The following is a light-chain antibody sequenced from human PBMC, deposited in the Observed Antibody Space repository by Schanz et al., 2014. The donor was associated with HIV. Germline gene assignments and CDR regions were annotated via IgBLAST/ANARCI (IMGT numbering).Light chain of an antibody. V-gene: IGKV3-20*01. CDR1: QSVSSTY. CDR2: GAS. CDR3: QQYGSSPWT. Sequence: EIVLTQSPGTLSLSPGDRATLSCRASQSVSSTYLAWYRQKPGQAPSLVMYGASSRATGIPDRFSGSGSGTDFTLTISRVEPEDYAVYYCQQYGSSPWTFGQGTRVDVK. J-gene: IGKJ1*01.